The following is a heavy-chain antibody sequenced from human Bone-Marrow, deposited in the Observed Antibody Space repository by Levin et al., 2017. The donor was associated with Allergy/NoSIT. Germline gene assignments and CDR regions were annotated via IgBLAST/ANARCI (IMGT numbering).Heavy chain of an antibody. CDR3: VRDFWSGSYTGY. CDR1: GFTFSTYG. V-gene: IGHV3-48*01. D-gene: IGHD3-3*01. J-gene: IGHJ4*02. Sequence: PPGGSLRLSCAASGFTFSTYGMNWVRQAPGKGLEWVSYISNSGGAVQHADSVKGRFTITRDNAHNPLCLQMNSLRVEDTAMYYCVRDFWSGSYTGYWDQGTQVTVFS. CDR2: ISNSGGAV.